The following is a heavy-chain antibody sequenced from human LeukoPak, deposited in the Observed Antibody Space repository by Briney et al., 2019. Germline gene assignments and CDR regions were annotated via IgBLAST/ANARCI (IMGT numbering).Heavy chain of an antibody. CDR2: IRYDGSNK. CDR1: GFAFSSYG. V-gene: IGHV3-30*02. J-gene: IGHJ6*02. CDR3: AKDEWVAAAGTALTWYYYGMDV. Sequence: GGSLRLSCAASGFAFSSYGMHWVRQAPGKGLEWVAFIRYDGSNKYYADSVKGRFTISRDNSKNTLYLQMNSLRAEDTAVYYCAKDEWVAAAGTALTWYYYGMDVWGQGATVTVSS. D-gene: IGHD6-13*01.